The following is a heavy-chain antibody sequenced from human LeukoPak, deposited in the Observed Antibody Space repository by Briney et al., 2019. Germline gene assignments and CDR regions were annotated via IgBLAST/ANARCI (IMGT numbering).Heavy chain of an antibody. Sequence: SETLSLTCTVSGGSISSYYWCWIRQPAGRGLEWIGRIYTSGSTNYNPSLKSRVTMSVDTSKNQFSLKLSSVTAADTAVYYCARRATSRYYYGMDVWGQGTTVTVSS. CDR1: GGSISSYY. CDR2: IYTSGST. V-gene: IGHV4-4*07. J-gene: IGHJ6*02. CDR3: ARRATSRYYYGMDV.